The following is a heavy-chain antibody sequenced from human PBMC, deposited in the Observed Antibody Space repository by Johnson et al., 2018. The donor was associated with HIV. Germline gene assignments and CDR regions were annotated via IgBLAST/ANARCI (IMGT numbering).Heavy chain of an antibody. V-gene: IGHV3-30*04. Sequence: QVQLVESGGGVVQPGRSLRLSCAASGFTCSSYAMHWVRQAPGKGLEWVAVISYDGSNKYYADSVKGRFTISRDNSKNTLYLQMNSLRAEDTAVYYCARDGPYYDSSGYYYGTVFYAFDIWGQGTMVTVSS. CDR1: GFTCSSYA. CDR3: ARDGPYYDSSGYYYGTVFYAFDI. J-gene: IGHJ3*02. CDR2: ISYDGSNK. D-gene: IGHD3-22*01.